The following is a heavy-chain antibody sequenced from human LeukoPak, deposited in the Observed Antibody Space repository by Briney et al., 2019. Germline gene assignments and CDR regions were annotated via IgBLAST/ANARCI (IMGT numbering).Heavy chain of an antibody. CDR3: ARVGSTVTTWYYFDY. V-gene: IGHV3-33*08. Sequence: GGSLRLSCAASGFTFSSYSMNWVRQAPGKGLEWVAVIWYDGSNKYYADSVKGRFTISRDNSKNTLYLQMNSLRAEDTAVYYCARVGSTVTTWYYFDYWGQGTLVTVSS. CDR1: GFTFSSYS. D-gene: IGHD4-17*01. CDR2: IWYDGSNK. J-gene: IGHJ4*02.